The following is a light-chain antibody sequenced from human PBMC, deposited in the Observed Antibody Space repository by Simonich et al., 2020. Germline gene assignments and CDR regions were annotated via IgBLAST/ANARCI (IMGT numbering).Light chain of an antibody. V-gene: IGKV3D-20*01. J-gene: IGKJ2*01. CDR2: DAS. CDR1: QSVSSSY. CDR3: QQYGSSPYT. Sequence: EIVLTQSPGTLSLSPGERATLSCRASQSVSSSYLAWYQPKPGLAPRLLIYDASSRATGIPDRFSGSGSWTDLSLTISRLEPEDFAVYYCQQYGSSPYTFGQGTKLEIK.